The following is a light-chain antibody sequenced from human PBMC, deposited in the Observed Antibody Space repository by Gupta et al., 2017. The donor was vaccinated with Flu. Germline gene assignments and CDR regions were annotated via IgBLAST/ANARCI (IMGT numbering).Light chain of an antibody. CDR3: QQDNNYWT. Sequence: VLNRSPASLSVSPGDRVTLSCRASQSVTSILAWYQQKPGQAPRLLIFGASTRATGIPTRFSGTGSGTEFTLTSSSRQSADFAVYYWQQDNNYWTFGQGTKVEIK. J-gene: IGKJ1*01. CDR2: GAS. V-gene: IGKV3-15*01. CDR1: QSVTSI.